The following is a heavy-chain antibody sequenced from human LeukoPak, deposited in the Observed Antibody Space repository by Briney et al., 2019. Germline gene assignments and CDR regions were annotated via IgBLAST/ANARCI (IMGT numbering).Heavy chain of an antibody. Sequence: GGSLKISCKGSGYSFTSYWIGWVRQMPGKGLEWMGIIYPGDSDTRYSPSFQGQVTISADKSISTAYLQWSSLKASDTAMYYCARHGGYGDYLTEYFQHWGQGTLVTVSS. J-gene: IGHJ1*01. D-gene: IGHD4-17*01. CDR3: ARHGGYGDYLTEYFQH. CDR2: IYPGDSDT. CDR1: GYSFTSYW. V-gene: IGHV5-51*01.